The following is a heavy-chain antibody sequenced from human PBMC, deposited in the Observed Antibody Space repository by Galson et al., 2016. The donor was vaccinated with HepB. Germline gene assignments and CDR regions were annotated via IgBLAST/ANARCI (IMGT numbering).Heavy chain of an antibody. D-gene: IGHD3-10*01. J-gene: IGHJ6*02. V-gene: IGHV3-23*01. CDR2: ISGTGDET. Sequence: SLRLSCAASGFTFSNLGMSWVRQAPGKGLEWVSSISGTGDETYHADSVKGRFTISRDTPKNTLYLQMNSLKAADTAVYYCAKATRGIRGVMIYGMDVWGQGTTVTVS. CDR3: AKATRGIRGVMIYGMDV. CDR1: GFTFSNLG.